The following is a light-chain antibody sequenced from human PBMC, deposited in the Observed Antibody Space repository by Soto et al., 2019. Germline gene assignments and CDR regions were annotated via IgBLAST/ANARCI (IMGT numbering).Light chain of an antibody. V-gene: IGLV2-14*01. J-gene: IGLJ1*01. CDR2: EVN. CDR3: FSFTTTSTHV. CDR1: SGDIGTYDY. Sequence: QSVLTQPASVSGSPGQSITISCTGTSGDIGTYDYVSWFQQHPGKAPKLVISEVNNRPSGVSNRFSGSTSVNTAYLTISGLQVEDEADYFCFSFTTTSTHVFGTGTKVTVL.